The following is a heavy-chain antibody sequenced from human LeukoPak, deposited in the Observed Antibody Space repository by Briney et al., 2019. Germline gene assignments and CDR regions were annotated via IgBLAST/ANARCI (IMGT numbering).Heavy chain of an antibody. CDR3: ARQTGSGLFILP. V-gene: IGHV4-55*01. D-gene: IGHD3/OR15-3a*01. J-gene: IGHJ4*02. CDR1: GDAISSGTW. CDR2: IHYSGSS. Sequence: SETLSLTCAVSGDAISSGTWCIWVRQPLGKGLECIGEIHYSGSSYYNPSLRSRTPMSVDTSKNQFSLRLTSVTAADTAVYYCARQTGSGLFILPGGQGTLVTVSS.